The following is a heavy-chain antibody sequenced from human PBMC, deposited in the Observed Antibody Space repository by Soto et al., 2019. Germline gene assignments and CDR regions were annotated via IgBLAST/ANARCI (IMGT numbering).Heavy chain of an antibody. CDR2: ISGSGGSI. CDR1: GFTFSSYA. D-gene: IGHD6-19*01. Sequence: EVQLLESGGGLVQPGGSLRLSCAASGFTFSSYAMNWVRQAPGKGLEWVSAISGSGGSIYYADSVKGRFTISRDNSKNMLFLKMNSLRAEDTAVYYCSKTTTARIAVAPRGLFDYWGQGTLVTVSS. V-gene: IGHV3-23*01. CDR3: SKTTTARIAVAPRGLFDY. J-gene: IGHJ4*02.